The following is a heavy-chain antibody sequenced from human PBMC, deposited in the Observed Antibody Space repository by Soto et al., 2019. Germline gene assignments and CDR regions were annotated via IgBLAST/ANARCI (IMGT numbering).Heavy chain of an antibody. CDR1: GFTFSSYG. V-gene: IGHV3-33*01. CDR2: IWYDGSNK. CDR3: AREASSPDQFDY. J-gene: IGHJ4*02. Sequence: PGGSLRLSCAASGFTFSSYGMHWVRQAPGKGLEWVAVIWYDGSNKYYADSVKGRFTISRDNSKNTLYLQMNSLRAEDTAVYYCAREASSPDQFDYWGQGTLVTVSS. D-gene: IGHD2-2*01.